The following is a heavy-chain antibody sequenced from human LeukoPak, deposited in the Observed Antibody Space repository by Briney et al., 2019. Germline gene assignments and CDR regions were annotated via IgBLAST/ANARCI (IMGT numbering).Heavy chain of an antibody. J-gene: IGHJ5*02. CDR2: MYYSGST. D-gene: IGHD2-2*02. CDR1: GGSISSGGYY. CDR3: ARTLVVPAAILGWFDP. V-gene: IGHV4-31*03. Sequence: SETLSLTCTVSGGSISSGGYYWSWIRQHPGKGLEWIGYMYYSGSTYYNPSLKSRVTISVDTSKNQFSLKLSSVTAADTAVYYYARTLVVPAAILGWFDPWGQGTLVTVSS.